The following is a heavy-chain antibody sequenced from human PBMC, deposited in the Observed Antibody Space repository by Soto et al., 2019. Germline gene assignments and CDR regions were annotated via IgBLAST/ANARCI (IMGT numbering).Heavy chain of an antibody. CDR2: INPNSGGT. Sequence: ASVKVSCKASGYTFTGYYMHWVRQAPGQGLEWMGWINPNSGGTNYAQKFQGRVTMTRDTSISTAYMELSRLRSDDTAVYYCARGIAVAGTRAFDIWGQGTMVTVSS. CDR3: ARGIAVAGTRAFDI. CDR1: GYTFTGYY. V-gene: IGHV1-2*02. D-gene: IGHD6-19*01. J-gene: IGHJ3*02.